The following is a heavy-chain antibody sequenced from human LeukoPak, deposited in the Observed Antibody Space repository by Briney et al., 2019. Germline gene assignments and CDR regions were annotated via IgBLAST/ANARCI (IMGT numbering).Heavy chain of an antibody. CDR3: TRHQYDAFEI. CDR2: IYDGGGT. D-gene: IGHD4-11*01. V-gene: IGHV3-53*01. CDR1: GITVSSYY. Sequence: HPGGSLRLSCAASGITVSSYYMSWVRQAPGKWLEWVTVIYDGGGTYYADSAKGRFAISRDNSKNTLYLQRSSLRAEDTAIYYCTRHQYDAFEIWGQGTMVTLSS. J-gene: IGHJ3*02.